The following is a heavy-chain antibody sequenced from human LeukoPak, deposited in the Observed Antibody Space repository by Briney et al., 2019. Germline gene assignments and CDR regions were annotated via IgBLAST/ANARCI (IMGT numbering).Heavy chain of an antibody. CDR1: GGSISSGSYD. Sequence: PPETLSLTCTVSGGSISSGSYDWAWIRQPPGKGLEWIGSIYYNGNTFYNPSLQSRVTISLDSSKNQFSLKLSSVTAADTAMYYCARQSMVATGHWGQGTLVTVSS. J-gene: IGHJ4*02. V-gene: IGHV4-39*01. D-gene: IGHD5-12*01. CDR2: IYYNGNT. CDR3: ARQSMVATGH.